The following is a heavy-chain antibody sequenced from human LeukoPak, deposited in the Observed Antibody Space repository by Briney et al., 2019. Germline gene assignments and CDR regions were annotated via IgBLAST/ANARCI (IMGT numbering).Heavy chain of an antibody. Sequence: SETLSLTCTVSGGSISSSSYYWGWIRQPPGKGLEWIGNVYFRGSTYYNPSLKSRVTISVDTSKNQFSLKLNSVTAADTAVYHCARHVRASGSGSYAFDIWGQGTMVTVSS. CDR1: GGSISSSSYY. CDR2: VYFRGST. V-gene: IGHV4-39*01. CDR3: ARHVRASGSGSYAFDI. J-gene: IGHJ3*02. D-gene: IGHD3-10*01.